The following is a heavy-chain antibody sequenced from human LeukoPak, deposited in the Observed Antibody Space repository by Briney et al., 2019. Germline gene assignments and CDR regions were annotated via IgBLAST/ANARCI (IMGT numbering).Heavy chain of an antibody. CDR3: VREFSGSYYFDS. J-gene: IGHJ4*02. Sequence: PGGSLRLSCAVSEFTVSSNHMSWVRQPPGKGLEWVSTIYTGGNTYFADSVKGRFTISRDNPKNTVYLQMNCLRAEDTAVYYCVREFSGSYYFDSWGQGALVTVSS. V-gene: IGHV3-53*01. CDR1: EFTVSSNH. D-gene: IGHD1-26*01. CDR2: IYTGGNT.